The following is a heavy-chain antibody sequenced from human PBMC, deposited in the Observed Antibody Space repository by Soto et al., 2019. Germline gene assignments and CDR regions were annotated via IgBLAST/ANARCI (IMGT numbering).Heavy chain of an antibody. CDR3: AKGSRGSYDSSNYYSFDN. CDR1: GFTFSSYA. CDR2: IGDSGVST. J-gene: IGHJ4*02. V-gene: IGHV3-23*01. Sequence: EVQLLESGGGLVQPGGSLRLSCAASGFTFSSYAMSWVRQAPGKGLEWVSAIGDSGVSTYHADSVKGRFTISRDNSKNTLFLQMNSLRAEDTPVYYCAKGSRGSYDSSNYYSFDNWGQGTLVTVSS. D-gene: IGHD3-22*01.